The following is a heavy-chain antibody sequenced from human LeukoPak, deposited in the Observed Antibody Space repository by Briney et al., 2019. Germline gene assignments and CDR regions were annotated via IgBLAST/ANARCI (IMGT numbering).Heavy chain of an antibody. CDR1: GFAFSSNA. J-gene: IGHJ4*02. V-gene: IGHV3-48*01. CDR3: VLAPGWDLSPMVRHFDS. D-gene: IGHD1-26*01. Sequence: PGGFLRLSCAASGFAFSSNAMTWVRQAPGKGLEWLSYISGSGSVQYYADSVKGRFTISRDNAKNSLYLQMNSLRAEDTAVYYCVLAPGWDLSPMVRHFDSWGQGTLVTVSS. CDR2: ISGSGSVQ.